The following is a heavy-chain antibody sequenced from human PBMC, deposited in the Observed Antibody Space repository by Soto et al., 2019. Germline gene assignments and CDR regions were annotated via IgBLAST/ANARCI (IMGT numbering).Heavy chain of an antibody. V-gene: IGHV3-11*05. J-gene: IGHJ6*02. Sequence: QVQLVESGGGLVKPGGSLRLSCAASGFKFSDYYMSWIRQAPGKGREWVSYIGSSSSYTNYAVSVKGRFTISRDNAKNSLFLQMNSLRAEDAAVYYCARDRILPHDYYGVDVWGQGTTVTVS. CDR3: ARDRILPHDYYGVDV. CDR1: GFKFSDYY. D-gene: IGHD2-15*01. CDR2: IGSSSSYT.